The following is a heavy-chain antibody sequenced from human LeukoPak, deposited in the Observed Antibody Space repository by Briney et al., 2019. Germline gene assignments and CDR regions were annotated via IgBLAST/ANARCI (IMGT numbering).Heavy chain of an antibody. CDR2: IRSKAYGGTT. CDR1: GFTFGDYA. Sequence: GGSLRLSCTASGFTFGDYAMSWLRQAPGKGLEWVGFIRSKAYGGTTEYAASVKGRFTISRDNSKNTLYLQMNSLRAEDTAVYYCASSGYYNDAFDIWGQGTMVTVSS. CDR3: ASSGYYNDAFDI. J-gene: IGHJ3*02. D-gene: IGHD3-22*01. V-gene: IGHV3-49*03.